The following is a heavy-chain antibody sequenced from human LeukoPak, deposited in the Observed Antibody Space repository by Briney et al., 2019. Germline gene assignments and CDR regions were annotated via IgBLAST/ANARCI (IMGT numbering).Heavy chain of an antibody. J-gene: IGHJ4*02. D-gene: IGHD2-21*02. CDR1: GFTVNNNY. CDR3: AREVATGFSCFDY. CDR2: IYSGDST. V-gene: IGHV3-53*01. Sequence: GGSLRLSCAASGFTVNNNYMNWVRQAPGKGLEWVSLIYSGDSTYYADSVKGRFIISRDNSKNTLYLQMNGLRAEDTAVYYCAREVATGFSCFDYWGQGTLVTVSS.